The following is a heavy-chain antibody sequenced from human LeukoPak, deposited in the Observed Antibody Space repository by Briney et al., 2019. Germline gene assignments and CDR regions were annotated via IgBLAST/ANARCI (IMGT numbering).Heavy chain of an antibody. D-gene: IGHD2-15*01. Sequence: GGSLRLSCAASGFTFSSYGMSWVRQAPGKGLEWVAVISYDGSNKYYADSVKGRFTISRDNSKNTLYLQMNSLRAEDTAVYYCAKGISGGDCYDYWGQGTLVTVSS. CDR1: GFTFSSYG. V-gene: IGHV3-30*18. J-gene: IGHJ4*02. CDR2: ISYDGSNK. CDR3: AKGISGGDCYDY.